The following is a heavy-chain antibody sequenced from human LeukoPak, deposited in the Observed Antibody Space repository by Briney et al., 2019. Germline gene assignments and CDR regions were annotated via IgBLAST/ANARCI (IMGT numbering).Heavy chain of an antibody. Sequence: ASVKVYCKASGYTFTSYAMHWVRQAPGQRLEWMGWINAGNGNTKYSQKFQGRVTITRDTSASTAYMELSSLRSEDTAVYYCARDGHYFNGGTIDYYYYYGMDVWGQGTTVTVSS. J-gene: IGHJ6*02. V-gene: IGHV1-3*01. D-gene: IGHD4-23*01. CDR2: INAGNGNT. CDR3: ARDGHYFNGGTIDYYYYYGMDV. CDR1: GYTFTSYA.